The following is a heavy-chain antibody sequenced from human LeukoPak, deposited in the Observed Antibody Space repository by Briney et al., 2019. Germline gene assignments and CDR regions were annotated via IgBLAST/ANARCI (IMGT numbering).Heavy chain of an antibody. Sequence: KPSETLSLTCTVSGGSISSYYWSWIRQPPGKGLEWIGYIYYSGSTNYNPSLMSRVTISVDTSKNQFSLKLSSVTAADTAVYYCARNGPGFGLPVAFDYWGQGTLVTVSS. CDR1: GGSISSYY. CDR3: ARNGPGFGLPVAFDY. V-gene: IGHV4-59*08. CDR2: IYYSGST. D-gene: IGHD3-16*01. J-gene: IGHJ4*02.